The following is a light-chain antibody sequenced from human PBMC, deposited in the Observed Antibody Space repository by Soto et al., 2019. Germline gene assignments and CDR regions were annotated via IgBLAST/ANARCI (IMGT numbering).Light chain of an antibody. CDR1: SSDVGGYNY. Sequence: QSVLTQPASVSGSPGQSITISCTGTSSDVGGYNYVSWYQQHPGKAPKLMIYEVSNRPSGVSNRFSGSKSGNTASLTISGLQAEDEADYYCSSYTSSRVYVFGTGTKVTVL. J-gene: IGLJ1*01. CDR3: SSYTSSRVYV. V-gene: IGLV2-14*01. CDR2: EVS.